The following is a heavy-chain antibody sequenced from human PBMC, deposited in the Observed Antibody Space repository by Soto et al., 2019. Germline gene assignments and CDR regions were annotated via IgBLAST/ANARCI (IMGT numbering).Heavy chain of an antibody. CDR3: ARDTYELYDYGMDV. V-gene: IGHV1-46*01. CDR1: GYTYTSYF. J-gene: IGHJ6*02. D-gene: IGHD1-26*01. Sequence: ASVKVSCKASGYTYTSYFRHWGRQTLGQGLEWMGIINPSGGSTSYAQKFQGRVTMTRDTSTSTVYMELSSLRSEDTAVYFCARDTYELYDYGMDVWGQGTTVTVSS. CDR2: INPSGGST.